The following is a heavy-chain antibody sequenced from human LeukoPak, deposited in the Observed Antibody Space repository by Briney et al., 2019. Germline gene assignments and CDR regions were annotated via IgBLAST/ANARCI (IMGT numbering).Heavy chain of an antibody. J-gene: IGHJ4*02. CDR3: ARGPEAEYYYDSSGYPGIDY. CDR1: GGSFSGYY. D-gene: IGHD3-22*01. Sequence: SETLSLTCAVYGGSFSGYYWSWIRQPPGTGLEWIGEINHSGSTNYNPSLKSRVTISVDTSKNQFSLKLSSVTAVDTAVYYCARGPEAEYYYDSSGYPGIDYWGQGTLVTVSS. V-gene: IGHV4-34*01. CDR2: INHSGST.